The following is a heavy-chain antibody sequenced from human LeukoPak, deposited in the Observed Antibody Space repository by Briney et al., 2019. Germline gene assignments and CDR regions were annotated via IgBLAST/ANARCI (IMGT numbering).Heavy chain of an antibody. CDR3: AKTSGYRRFDP. D-gene: IGHD5-12*01. Sequence: GGSLRLSCAASGFTFSSYAMSWVRQAPGKGLEWLSAISGSGGSTYFADSVKGRFTISRDNSKNTLYLQMNSLRGEDTAVYYCAKTSGYRRFDPWGQGTLVTVSS. V-gene: IGHV3-23*01. CDR1: GFTFSSYA. J-gene: IGHJ5*02. CDR2: ISGSGGST.